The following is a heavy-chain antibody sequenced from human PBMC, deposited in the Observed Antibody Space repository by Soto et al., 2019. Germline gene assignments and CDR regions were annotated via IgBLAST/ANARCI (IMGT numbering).Heavy chain of an antibody. V-gene: IGHV1-69*13. Sequence: RASVKVSCKASGGTFSSYAISWVRQAPGQGLEWMGGIIPIFGTANYAQKFQGRVTITADESTSTAYMELSSLRSEDTAVYYCARESIAVAGGADYFDYWGQGTLVTVS. J-gene: IGHJ4*02. D-gene: IGHD6-19*01. CDR2: IIPIFGTA. CDR1: GGTFSSYA. CDR3: ARESIAVAGGADYFDY.